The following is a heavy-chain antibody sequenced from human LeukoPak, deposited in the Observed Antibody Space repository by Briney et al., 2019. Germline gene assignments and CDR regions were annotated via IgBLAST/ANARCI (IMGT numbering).Heavy chain of an antibody. CDR3: AEDQQLEPFHY. CDR2: IQFDGGDI. J-gene: IGHJ4*02. V-gene: IGHV3-30*02. Sequence: GGSLRLSCATSQFNFNKFGMHWVRQAPGKGLEWVAFIQFDGGDIFYTDSVKGRFTISRDNSKNTLFLQMNSLRTDDTAMYYCAEDQQLEPFHYWGRGTLVTVSS. D-gene: IGHD1-1*01. CDR1: QFNFNKFG.